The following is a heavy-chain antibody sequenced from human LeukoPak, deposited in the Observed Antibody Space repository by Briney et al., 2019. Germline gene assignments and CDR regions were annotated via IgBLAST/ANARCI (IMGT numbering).Heavy chain of an antibody. Sequence: PGGSLRLSCAAPGFTFSNFGIHWVRQAPGKGLEWAALISYDGSNQYYADSVKGRFTISRDNSKSTLCLQMNSLRPEDTAVYYCAKGYYYDSSGYYQHFDHWGQGTLVTVSS. J-gene: IGHJ4*02. CDR3: AKGYYYDSSGYYQHFDH. D-gene: IGHD3-22*01. CDR1: GFTFSNFG. CDR2: ISYDGSNQ. V-gene: IGHV3-30*18.